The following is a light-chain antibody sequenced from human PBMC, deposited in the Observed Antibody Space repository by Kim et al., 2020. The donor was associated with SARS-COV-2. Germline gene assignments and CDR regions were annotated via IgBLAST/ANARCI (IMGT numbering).Light chain of an antibody. CDR2: GVS. CDR3: QQSYNTPV. Sequence: SASVGDRVTITCRARQTIDKYLNWHQQKPGKAPKLLVCGVSNVQSGVASRFSGSGSGTEYTRTISPLQSDDFAIYYCQQSYNTPVFGPGTKVDIK. CDR1: QTIDKY. J-gene: IGKJ3*01. V-gene: IGKV1-39*01.